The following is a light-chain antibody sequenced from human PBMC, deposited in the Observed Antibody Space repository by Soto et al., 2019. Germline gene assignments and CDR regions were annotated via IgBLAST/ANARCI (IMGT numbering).Light chain of an antibody. Sequence: DIQMTQSPSTLSASVGDRVTITCRASQSISSWLAWYQQKPGKAPKLLIYKASNLEGGVPSRFSGSGSGTEFTLTISSLQPDDYATYYCQQYNSYSPLTFGGGTKVDIK. CDR1: QSISSW. J-gene: IGKJ4*01. CDR3: QQYNSYSPLT. CDR2: KAS. V-gene: IGKV1-5*03.